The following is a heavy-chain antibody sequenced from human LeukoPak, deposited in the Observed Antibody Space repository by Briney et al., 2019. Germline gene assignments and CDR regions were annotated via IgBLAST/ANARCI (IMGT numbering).Heavy chain of an antibody. J-gene: IGHJ3*02. CDR3: ATWFGEDAFDI. CDR1: GFTFSSYW. V-gene: IGHV3-7*01. Sequence: GGSLRLSCAASGFTFSSYWMSWVRQAPGKGLEWVANIKQDGSEKYYVDSVKGRFTISRDNAKNSPYLQMNSLRAEDTAVYYCATWFGEDAFDIWGQGTMVTVSS. D-gene: IGHD3-10*01. CDR2: IKQDGSEK.